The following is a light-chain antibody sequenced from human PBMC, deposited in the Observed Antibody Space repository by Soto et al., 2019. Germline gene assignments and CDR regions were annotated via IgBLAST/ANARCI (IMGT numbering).Light chain of an antibody. V-gene: IGKV3-20*01. J-gene: IGKJ5*01. Sequence: EILLTQSPDTLSLSPGERATLSCRAAQSVGTRLAWYQHKTGQAPTLLISGASSRATGIPDRFTGSGSETSFTLTISRLEPEDFALYYCQHYQSGHPITFGQGTRLEIK. CDR1: QSVGTR. CDR3: QHYQSGHPIT. CDR2: GAS.